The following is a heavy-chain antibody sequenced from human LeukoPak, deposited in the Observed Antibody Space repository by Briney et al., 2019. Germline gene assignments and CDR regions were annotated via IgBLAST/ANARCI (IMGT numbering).Heavy chain of an antibody. Sequence: GGSLRLSCAASGFTVTTNYMSWVRQAPGKGLEWVSVIYSGGSTYYADSVKGRFTISRDNSKNTLYLQMNSLRAEDTAVYYCAKSADPTNFDYWGQGTLDTVSS. V-gene: IGHV3-53*01. D-gene: IGHD5-24*01. CDR3: AKSADPTNFDY. CDR2: IYSGGST. J-gene: IGHJ4*02. CDR1: GFTVTTNY.